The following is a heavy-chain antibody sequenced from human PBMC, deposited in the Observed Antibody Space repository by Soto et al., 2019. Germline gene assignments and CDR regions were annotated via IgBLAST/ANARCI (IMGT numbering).Heavy chain of an antibody. CDR1: GFTFSNAW. CDR2: IKSKTDGGTT. Sequence: GGSLRLSCAASGFTFSNAWMNWVRQAPGKGLEWVGRIKSKTDGGTTDYAAPVKGRFTISRDDSKNTLYLQMNSLKTEDTAVYYCTTDAQNYIVATIPYYYGMDVWGQGTTVTVSS. CDR3: TTDAQNYIVATIPYYYGMDV. V-gene: IGHV3-15*07. D-gene: IGHD5-12*01. J-gene: IGHJ6*02.